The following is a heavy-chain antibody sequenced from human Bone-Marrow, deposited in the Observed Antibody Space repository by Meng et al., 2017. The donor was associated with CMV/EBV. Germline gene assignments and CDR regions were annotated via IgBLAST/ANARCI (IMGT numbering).Heavy chain of an antibody. J-gene: IGHJ4*02. CDR1: GFTFSSYA. CDR2: ISYDGSNK. V-gene: IGHV3-30-3*01. Sequence: GGSLRLSCAASGFTFSSYAMHWVRQAPGKGLEWVAVISYDGSNKYYADSVKGRFTISRDNSKNTLYLQMNSLRAEDTAVYYCAKDRRIGLQRRYIAAAGIDYWGQGTLVTVSS. D-gene: IGHD6-13*01. CDR3: AKDRRIGLQRRYIAAAGIDY.